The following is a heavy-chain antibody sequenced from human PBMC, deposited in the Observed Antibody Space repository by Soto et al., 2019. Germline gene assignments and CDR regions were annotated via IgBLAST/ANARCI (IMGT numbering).Heavy chain of an antibody. V-gene: IGHV3-11*06. CDR1: GFTFSDYY. Sequence: SLRLSCAASGFTFSDYYMSWIRQAPGKGLEWVSYISSSSSYTNYADSVKGRFTISRDNAKNSLYLQMNSLRAEDTAVYYCARLGYCSGGSCYAFDIWGQGTMVTVSS. CDR3: ARLGYCSGGSCYAFDI. D-gene: IGHD2-15*01. CDR2: ISSSSSYT. J-gene: IGHJ3*02.